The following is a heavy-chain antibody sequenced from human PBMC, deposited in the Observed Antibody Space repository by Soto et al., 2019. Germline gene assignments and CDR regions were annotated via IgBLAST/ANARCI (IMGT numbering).Heavy chain of an antibody. D-gene: IGHD6-13*01. Sequence: ASVKVSCKASGYTITSYAMHWVRQAPGQRLEWMGWINAGNGNTKYSQKFQGRVTITRDTSASTAYMELSSLRSEDTAVYYYARDDSSSWFYYYGMDVWGQGTTVTVSS. J-gene: IGHJ6*02. CDR1: GYTITSYA. CDR3: ARDDSSSWFYYYGMDV. CDR2: INAGNGNT. V-gene: IGHV1-3*01.